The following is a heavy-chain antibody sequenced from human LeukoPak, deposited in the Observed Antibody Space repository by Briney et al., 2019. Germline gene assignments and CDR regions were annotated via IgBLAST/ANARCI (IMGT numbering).Heavy chain of an antibody. CDR2: IRYDGSSK. Sequence: GGSLRLSCAASGFSFSSYGMDWVRQAPGKGLEWVAFIRYDGSSKYYADSVKGRFTISRDNSKNTLYLQMNSLRAEDTAVYYRAKESESYDSSGSTLDYWGQGTLVTVSS. D-gene: IGHD3-22*01. CDR3: AKESESYDSSGSTLDY. V-gene: IGHV3-30*02. J-gene: IGHJ4*02. CDR1: GFSFSSYG.